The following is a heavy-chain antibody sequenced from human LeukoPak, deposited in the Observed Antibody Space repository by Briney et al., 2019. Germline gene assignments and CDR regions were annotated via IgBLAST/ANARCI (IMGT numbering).Heavy chain of an antibody. CDR2: INHSGST. CDR3: AREYGSGRPFYYYYMDV. Sequence: SGTLPLTCAVYGGSFSGYYWSWIRQPPGKGLEWIGEINHSGSTNYNPSLKSRVTISVDTSKNQFSLKLSSVTAADTAVYYCAREYGSGRPFYYYYMDVWGKGTTVTVSS. CDR1: GGSFSGYY. V-gene: IGHV4-34*01. D-gene: IGHD3-10*01. J-gene: IGHJ6*03.